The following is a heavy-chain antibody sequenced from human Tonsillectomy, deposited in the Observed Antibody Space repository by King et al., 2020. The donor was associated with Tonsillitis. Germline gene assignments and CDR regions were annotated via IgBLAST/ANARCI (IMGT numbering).Heavy chain of an antibody. D-gene: IGHD3-3*01. CDR2: LYTSGST. V-gene: IGHV4-61*02. J-gene: IGHJ4*02. Sequence: VQLQESGPGLVKPSQTLSLTCTVSGGSISSGSYYWSWIRQPAGKGLEWIGRLYTSGSTHYNPSLKSRVTMSVDTSKNHFSQKLSSVTAADTAVYYCARDQLIFGVANTLFDYWGQGTLVTVSS. CDR3: ARDQLIFGVANTLFDY. CDR1: GGSISSGSYY.